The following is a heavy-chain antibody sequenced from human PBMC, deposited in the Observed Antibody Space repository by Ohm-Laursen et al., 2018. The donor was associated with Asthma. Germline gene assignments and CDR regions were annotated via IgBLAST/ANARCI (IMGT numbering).Heavy chain of an antibody. CDR1: GSFPGYF. CDR3: ARDYSSTFDP. CDR2: INHIGEA. V-gene: IGHV4-34*01. Sequence: GTLSLTCAVYGSFPGYFWTWVRQSPEMGLEWIGEINHIGEAYYNPSLKSRVTISVDTSKNQFSLKLSSVTAADTAVYYCARDYSSTFDPWGQGTLVTVSS. J-gene: IGHJ5*02. D-gene: IGHD6-13*01.